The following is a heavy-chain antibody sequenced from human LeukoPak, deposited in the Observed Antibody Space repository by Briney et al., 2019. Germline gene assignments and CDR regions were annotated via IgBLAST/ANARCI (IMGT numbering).Heavy chain of an antibody. CDR1: GFTVSSNY. Sequence: GGSLRLSCAASGFTVSSNYMSWVRQAPGKGLEWVSVIYSGGSTYYADSVKGRFTISRDNSKNTLYLQMNSLRAEDTAVYYCARGGNWNVVENWFDPWGQGTLVTVSS. CDR3: ARGGNWNVVENWFDP. D-gene: IGHD1-20*01. CDR2: IYSGGST. J-gene: IGHJ5*02. V-gene: IGHV3-53*01.